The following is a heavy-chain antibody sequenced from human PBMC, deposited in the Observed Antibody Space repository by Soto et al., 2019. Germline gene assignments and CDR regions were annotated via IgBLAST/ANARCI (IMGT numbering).Heavy chain of an antibody. CDR2: ITGNGGST. Sequence: GGSLRLSCAASGFTFRDKGMFWIRLAPGKGLEWVSAITGNGGSTYYADPVKGRFIISRDNSRNTLFLQMSNLRPDDTAVYYCAKDQFSSGWYNDYYYGMDVWGQGTTVTVSS. J-gene: IGHJ6*02. CDR3: AKDQFSSGWYNDYYYGMDV. CDR1: GFTFRDKG. V-gene: IGHV3-23*01. D-gene: IGHD6-19*01.